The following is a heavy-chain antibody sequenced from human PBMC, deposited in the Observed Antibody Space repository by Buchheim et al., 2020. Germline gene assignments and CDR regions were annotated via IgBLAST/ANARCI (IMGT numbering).Heavy chain of an antibody. CDR3: AKSKNWNREDYFDY. Sequence: EVQLLESGGGLVQPGGSLRLSCVASGITFSDYAMSWVRQAPGKGLEWVSAISGRGGDTYFADSVKGRFTLSRDNSTNTLSLWMTSLRAEDTAVYYCAKSKNWNREDYFDYWGQGTL. CDR1: GITFSDYA. D-gene: IGHD1-1*01. CDR2: ISGRGGDT. V-gene: IGHV3-23*01. J-gene: IGHJ4*02.